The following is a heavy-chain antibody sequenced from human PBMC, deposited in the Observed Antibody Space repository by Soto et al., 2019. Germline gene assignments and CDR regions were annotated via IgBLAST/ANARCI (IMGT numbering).Heavy chain of an antibody. Sequence: PGGSLRLSCAASGFTFSNYPMHWVRQAPGKGLESVSAISSSSSTLYYADFVKGRFTISSDNAKNSLYLQMNSLRAEDTAVYYCARDRRTRGSIDYWGQGTLVTVSS. D-gene: IGHD3-10*01. J-gene: IGHJ4*02. CDR2: ISSSSSTL. CDR3: ARDRRTRGSIDY. V-gene: IGHV3-48*01. CDR1: GFTFSNYP.